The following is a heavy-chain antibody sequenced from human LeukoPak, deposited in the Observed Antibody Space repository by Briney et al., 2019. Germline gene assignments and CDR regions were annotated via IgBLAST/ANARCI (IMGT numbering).Heavy chain of an antibody. CDR1: GGASISSDSYY. Sequence: PSETLSLTCTVSGGASISSDSYYWNWVRQPVGKGVEWIGRIFGTGTINYNPSLKSRVTMSVDTSKNQFSLKLSSVTAADTAVYYCARSIEDQLLYPNWFDPWGQGTLVTVSS. J-gene: IGHJ5*02. CDR3: ARSIEDQLLYPNWFDP. V-gene: IGHV4-61*02. D-gene: IGHD2-2*02. CDR2: IFGTGTI.